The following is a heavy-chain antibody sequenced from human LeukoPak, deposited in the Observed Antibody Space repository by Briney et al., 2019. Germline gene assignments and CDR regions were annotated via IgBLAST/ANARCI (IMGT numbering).Heavy chain of an antibody. V-gene: IGHV4-30-2*01. CDR2: IYHSGST. Sequence: KPSETLSLTCAVSGGSISSGGYSWSWIRQPPGKGLEWIGYIYHSGSTYYNPSLKSRVTISVDRSKNQFSLKLSSVTAADTAVYYCARGDSNRLGRGFDYWGQGTLVTVSS. CDR3: ARGDSNRLGRGFDY. CDR1: GGSISSGGYS. D-gene: IGHD3-9*01. J-gene: IGHJ4*02.